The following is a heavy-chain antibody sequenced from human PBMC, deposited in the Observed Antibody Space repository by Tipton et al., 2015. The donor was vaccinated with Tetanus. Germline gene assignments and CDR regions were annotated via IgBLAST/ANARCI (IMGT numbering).Heavy chain of an antibody. V-gene: IGHV4-59*01. CDR2: IYYSGST. CDR1: GGSISSYY. CDR3: ARFGGRLGELSLFGTRENWFDP. D-gene: IGHD3-16*02. J-gene: IGHJ5*02. Sequence: TLSLTCTVSGGSISSYYWSWIRQPPGKGLEWIGYIYYSGSTNYNPSLKSRVTISVDTSKNQFSLKLSSVTAADTAVYYCARFGGRLGELSLFGTRENWFDPWGQGTLVTVSS.